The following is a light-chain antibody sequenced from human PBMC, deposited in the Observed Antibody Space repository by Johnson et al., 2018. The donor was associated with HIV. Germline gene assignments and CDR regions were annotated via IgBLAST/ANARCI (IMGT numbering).Light chain of an antibody. V-gene: IGLV1-51*01. J-gene: IGLJ1*01. CDR3: GTWDSSLSAYV. Sequence: QSVLTQPPSVSAAPGQKVTISCSGSSSNIGKNYVSWYQQLPGTAPKLLIFDNHKRPSGIPDRFSCSKSGTSATLGITGLQTGDEADYYCGTWDSSLSAYVFGTGTKVTVL. CDR1: SSNIGKNY. CDR2: DNH.